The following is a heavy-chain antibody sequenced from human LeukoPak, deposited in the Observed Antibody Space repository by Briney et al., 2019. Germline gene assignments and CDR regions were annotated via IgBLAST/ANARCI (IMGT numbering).Heavy chain of an antibody. Sequence: SETLSLTCTVSGGSISSYCWSWIRQPPGKGLEWIGYIYYSGSTNYNPSLKSRVTISVDTSKNQFPLKLSSVTAADTAVYYCARAGYGSGSYLIHYFDYWGQGTLVTVSS. D-gene: IGHD3-10*01. CDR3: ARAGYGSGSYLIHYFDY. CDR1: GGSISSYC. V-gene: IGHV4-59*01. J-gene: IGHJ4*02. CDR2: IYYSGST.